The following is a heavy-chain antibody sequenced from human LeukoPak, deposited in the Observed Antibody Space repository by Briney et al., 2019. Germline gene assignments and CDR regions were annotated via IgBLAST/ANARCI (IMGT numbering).Heavy chain of an antibody. V-gene: IGHV6-1*01. CDR2: TYYRSKWYN. CDR1: GDSVSSNSAA. J-gene: IGHJ4*02. D-gene: IGHD6-6*01. Sequence: SQTLSLTCAISGDSVSSNSAAWNWIRQSPSRVLEWLGRTYYRSKWYNDYAVSVKSRITINPDTSKNQFSLQLNSVTPEDTAVYYCVSQSGYSSSSLDYWGQGTLVTVSS. CDR3: VSQSGYSSSSLDY.